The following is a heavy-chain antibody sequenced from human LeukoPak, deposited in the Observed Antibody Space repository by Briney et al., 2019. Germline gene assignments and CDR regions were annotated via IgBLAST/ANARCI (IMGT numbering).Heavy chain of an antibody. D-gene: IGHD2-2*01. CDR1: GFTFSSYG. Sequence: PGRSLRLSCAASGFTFSSYGMHWVRQAPGKGLEWVAVIWYDGSNKYYADSVKGRFTISRDNSKNTLYLQMNSLRAEDTAVYYCARNPYCSSTSCYGYLDYWGQGTLVTVSS. CDR3: ARNPYCSSTSCYGYLDY. J-gene: IGHJ4*02. V-gene: IGHV3-33*01. CDR2: IWYDGSNK.